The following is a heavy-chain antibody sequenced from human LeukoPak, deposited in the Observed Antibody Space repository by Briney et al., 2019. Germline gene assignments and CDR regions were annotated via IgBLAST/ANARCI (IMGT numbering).Heavy chain of an antibody. J-gene: IGHJ4*02. CDR1: GFTFSSYW. Sequence: PGGSLRLSCAAFGFTFSSYWMHWVRQAPGKGLVWVSRISSDGSSTNYADSVKGRFTISRDNAKNTLYLQMNSLRAEDTAVYYCAKGGIVGTTQPYFDYWGQGTLVTVSS. CDR3: AKGGIVGTTQPYFDY. CDR2: ISSDGSST. D-gene: IGHD1-26*01. V-gene: IGHV3-74*01.